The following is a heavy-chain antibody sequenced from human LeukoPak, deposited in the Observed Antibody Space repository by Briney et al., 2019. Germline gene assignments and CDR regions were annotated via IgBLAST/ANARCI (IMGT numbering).Heavy chain of an antibody. CDR2: IYYSGST. V-gene: IGHV4-39*07. CDR3: AREADARTAAGDGNFDY. J-gene: IGHJ4*02. CDR1: GGSIGSSSYY. Sequence: SETLSLTCTVSGGSIGSSSYYWGWIRQPPGKGLNWIGSIYYSGSTYYNPSLKSRVTISVDTSRDQFSLKLSSVTAADTAVYYCAREADARTAAGDGNFDYWGQGTLVTVSS. D-gene: IGHD5-24*01.